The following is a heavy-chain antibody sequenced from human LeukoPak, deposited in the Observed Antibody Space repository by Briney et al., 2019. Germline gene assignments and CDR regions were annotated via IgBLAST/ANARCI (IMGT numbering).Heavy chain of an antibody. CDR2: ISAYNGNT. V-gene: IGHV1-18*01. J-gene: IGHJ5*02. Sequence: GASVXXXXXXXXXTFTSYGXXWVRQAPGQGREWMGWISAYNGNTNYAQKLQGRVNINTDTYTRKDYMEMRSLRSDDTAVYYCARDLPPSIAAPGWFDPWGQGTLVTVSS. CDR1: XXTFTSYG. CDR3: ARDLPPSIAAPGWFDP. D-gene: IGHD6-6*01.